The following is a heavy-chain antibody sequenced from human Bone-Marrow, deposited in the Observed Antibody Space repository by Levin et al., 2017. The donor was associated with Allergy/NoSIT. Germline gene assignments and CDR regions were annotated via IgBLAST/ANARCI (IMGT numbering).Heavy chain of an antibody. D-gene: IGHD3-3*01. CDR2: VYSSANT. V-gene: IGHV4-61*01. J-gene: IGHJ4*02. CDR3: ARGTVFGVDTGYYYFDY. CDR1: GGSVRSGSYY. Sequence: SETLSLTCNVSGGSVRSGSYYWSWIRQPPGKGLEWIGYVYSSANTNYNPSLKSRVTISVDRSKSQVSLTVRSVTAADTAVYYCARGTVFGVDTGYYYFDYWGQGSPVTVSS.